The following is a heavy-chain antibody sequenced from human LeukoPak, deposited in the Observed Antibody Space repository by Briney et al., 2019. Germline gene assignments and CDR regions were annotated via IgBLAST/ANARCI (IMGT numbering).Heavy chain of an antibody. CDR3: TTDDSRIKAALDY. CDR2: ISGSGGST. J-gene: IGHJ4*02. V-gene: IGHV3-23*01. CDR1: GFTFSSYA. D-gene: IGHD6-13*01. Sequence: PGGSLRLSCAASGFTFSSYAMSWVRQAPGKGLEWVSAISGSGGSTYYADSVKGRFTISRDNSKNTLYLQMNSLRTEDTAVYFCTTDDSRIKAALDYWGQGALVTVSS.